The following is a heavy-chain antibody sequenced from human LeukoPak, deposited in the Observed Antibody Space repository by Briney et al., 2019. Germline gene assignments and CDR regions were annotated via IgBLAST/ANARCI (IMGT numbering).Heavy chain of an antibody. Sequence: GGSLRLSCAASGFTFSDYTMNWVRQAPGKGPEWLSSIGTAGNYIFYADSVQGRFTISRDNANDSLYLEMKSLRVEDTATYYCATNLFCASASCLWGQGTLVTVSS. J-gene: IGHJ4*02. CDR2: IGTAGNYI. CDR1: GFTFSDYT. CDR3: ATNLFCASASCL. V-gene: IGHV3-21*01. D-gene: IGHD2-2*01.